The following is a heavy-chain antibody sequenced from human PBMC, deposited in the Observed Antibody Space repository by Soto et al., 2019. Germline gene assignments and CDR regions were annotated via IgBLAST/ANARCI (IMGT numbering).Heavy chain of an antibody. J-gene: IGHJ4*02. V-gene: IGHV4-39*01. Sequence: PSETLSLTCTVSGGSISSSSYYWGWIRQPPGKGLEWIGSIYYSGSTYYNPSLKSRVTISVDTSKNQFSLKLSSVTAADTAVYYCARHAYYYDSWDQGTLVTVSS. CDR1: GGSISSSSYY. CDR2: IYYSGST. CDR3: ARHAYYYDS. D-gene: IGHD3-22*01.